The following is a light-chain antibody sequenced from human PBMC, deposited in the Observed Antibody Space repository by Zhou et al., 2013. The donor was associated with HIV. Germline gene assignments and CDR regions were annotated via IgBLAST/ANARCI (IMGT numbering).Light chain of an antibody. Sequence: DIQMTQSPSTLSASVGDRVTITCRASQSISSWLAWYQQKPGIAPNLLIYKASSLESGVPSRFSGSGSGTEFTLTISSPQPDDFATYYCQQCDSYSYAFGQGTKVEMK. V-gene: IGKV1-5*03. CDR2: KAS. CDR1: QSISSW. J-gene: IGKJ2*01. CDR3: QQCDSYSYA.